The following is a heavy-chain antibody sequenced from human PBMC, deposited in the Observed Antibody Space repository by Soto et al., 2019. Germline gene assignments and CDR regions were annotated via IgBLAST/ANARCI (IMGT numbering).Heavy chain of an antibody. CDR3: AADLGLSRGIPYYFDY. J-gene: IGHJ4*02. CDR1: GFTFTSSA. D-gene: IGHD3-10*01. Sequence: ASVKVSCKASGFTFTSSAVQWVRQARGQRLEWIGWIVVGSGNTNYAQKFQERVTITRDMSTSTAYMELSSLRSEDTAVYYCAADLGLSRGIPYYFDYWGQGTLVTVSS. CDR2: IVVGSGNT. V-gene: IGHV1-58*01.